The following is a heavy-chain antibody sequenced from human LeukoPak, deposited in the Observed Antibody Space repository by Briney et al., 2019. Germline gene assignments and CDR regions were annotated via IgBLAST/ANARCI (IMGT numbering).Heavy chain of an antibody. CDR3: ARSYSSSRGTFDY. D-gene: IGHD6-6*01. J-gene: IGHJ4*02. CDR2: ITSSSSYI. CDR1: GFTFSSYG. V-gene: IGHV3-21*01. Sequence: KTGGSLRLSCAASGFTFSSYGMNWVRQAPGKGLEWVSSITSSSSYIYYADSVKGRFTISRDNAKNSLYLQMNSLRAEDTAVYYCARSYSSSRGTFDYWGQGTLVTVSS.